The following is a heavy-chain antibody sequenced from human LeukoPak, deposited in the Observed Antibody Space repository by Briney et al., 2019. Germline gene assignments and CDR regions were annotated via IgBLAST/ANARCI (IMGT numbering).Heavy chain of an antibody. CDR1: GFTFSSYA. CDR3: ARMQVCTSEGIDF. CDR2: ISGGGGST. Sequence: GGSLRLSCAASGFTFSSYAMSWVRQAPGKGLEWVSGISGGGGSTYYADSVKGRFTISRDNSKNTQDLQMNSLRAEDTAVYYCARMQVCTSEGIDFWGQGTLVTVSS. V-gene: IGHV3-23*01. D-gene: IGHD6-13*01. J-gene: IGHJ4*02.